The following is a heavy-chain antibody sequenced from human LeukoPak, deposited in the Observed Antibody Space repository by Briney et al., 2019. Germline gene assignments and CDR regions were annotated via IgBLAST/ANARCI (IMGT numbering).Heavy chain of an antibody. Sequence: SETLSLTCAVYGGSFSGYYWSWIRQPPGKGLEWIGEINHSGSTNYNPSLKSRVTISVDTSKNQFSLKLSSVTAADTAVYYCARGPTTVTKFDYWGQGTLVTVSS. CDR2: INHSGST. V-gene: IGHV4-34*01. J-gene: IGHJ4*02. CDR3: ARGPTTVTKFDY. CDR1: GGSFSGYY. D-gene: IGHD4-17*01.